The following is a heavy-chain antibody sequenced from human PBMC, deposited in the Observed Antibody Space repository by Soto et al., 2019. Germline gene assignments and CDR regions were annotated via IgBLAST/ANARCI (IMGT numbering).Heavy chain of an antibody. CDR2: ITPLLGTA. Sequence: QVQLVQSGAEVKKPGSSVRVSCKASGDTFTGHAITWVRKAPAQGLEWLGVITPLLGTANYAPNFQGRVTITADDSAITAFLDLTSLKFDDTAVYYCARLSLEPDAANPPLMFGLDVWGQGTTVTVSS. D-gene: IGHD2-8*01. V-gene: IGHV1-69*01. CDR3: ARLSLEPDAANPPLMFGLDV. CDR1: GDTFTGHA. J-gene: IGHJ6*02.